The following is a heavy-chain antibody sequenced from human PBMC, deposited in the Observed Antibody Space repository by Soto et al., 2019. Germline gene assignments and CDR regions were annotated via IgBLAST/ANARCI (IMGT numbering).Heavy chain of an antibody. CDR2: IIPIFGTA. Sequence: ASVKVSCKASGGTFSSYAISWVRQAPGQGLEWMGGIIPIFGTANYAQKFQGRVTITADESTSTAYMELSSLRSEDTAVYYCARXGDTAMVDYYYYYGMDVWGQGTTVTVSS. V-gene: IGHV1-69*13. D-gene: IGHD5-18*01. CDR1: GGTFSSYA. CDR3: ARXGDTAMVDYYYYYGMDV. J-gene: IGHJ6*02.